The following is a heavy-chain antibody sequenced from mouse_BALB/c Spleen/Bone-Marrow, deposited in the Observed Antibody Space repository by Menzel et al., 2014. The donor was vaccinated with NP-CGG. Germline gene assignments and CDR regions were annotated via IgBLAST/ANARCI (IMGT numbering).Heavy chain of an antibody. D-gene: IGHD1-1*01. J-gene: IGHJ4*01. Sequence: QVQLKESGPGLVAPSQSLAITCTVSGFSLXGYGVKWVRQPPGKGLEWLGEIWGDGSTDYNSALKSRLSISKDNSKSQVFLKMNSPQTDDTARYYCARDYGTGAMDYWGQGTSVTVSS. CDR2: IWGDGST. CDR3: ARDYGTGAMDY. CDR1: GFSLXGYG. V-gene: IGHV2-6-7*01.